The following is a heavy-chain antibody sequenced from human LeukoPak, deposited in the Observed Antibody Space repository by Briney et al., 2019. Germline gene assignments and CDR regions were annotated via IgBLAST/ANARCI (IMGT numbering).Heavy chain of an antibody. CDR3: ARRLEFFY. CDR2: IYYSGST. Sequence: PSETLSLTCTVSGGSISSSSYYWGWIRQPPGKGLEWIGSIYYSGSTYYNPSLKSRVTISVATSKNQFSLKLSSVTAADTAVYYCARRLEFFYWGQGTLVTVSS. V-gene: IGHV4-39*01. J-gene: IGHJ4*02. D-gene: IGHD3-16*01. CDR1: GGSISSSSYY.